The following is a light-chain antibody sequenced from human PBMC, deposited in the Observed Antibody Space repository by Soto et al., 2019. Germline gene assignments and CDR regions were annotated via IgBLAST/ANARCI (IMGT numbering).Light chain of an antibody. V-gene: IGLV2-23*02. CDR2: EVA. J-gene: IGLJ1*01. Sequence: QSALAPPSSVSGSPEQSVTISCTGTSSDVGTYNLVSWYQQHPGKAPKLIIYEVAERPSGVSNRFSGSKFGNTASLTISGLMPEDEADYYCCSYGGSSALPYVFGTGTKVTVL. CDR3: CSYGGSSALPYV. CDR1: SSDVGTYNL.